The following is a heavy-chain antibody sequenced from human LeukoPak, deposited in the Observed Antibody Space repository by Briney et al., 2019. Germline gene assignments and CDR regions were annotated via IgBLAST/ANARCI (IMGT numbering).Heavy chain of an antibody. Sequence: PSQTLSLTCAVSGGSISSGGYAWSWIRQPPGKGLEWIGYIYHSGSTYYNPSLKSRVTISVDRSKNQFSLKLSSVTAADTAVDYCARDSYYDSSGFDYWGQGTLVTVSS. D-gene: IGHD3-22*01. CDR1: GGSISSGGYA. V-gene: IGHV4-30-2*01. J-gene: IGHJ4*02. CDR2: IYHSGST. CDR3: ARDSYYDSSGFDY.